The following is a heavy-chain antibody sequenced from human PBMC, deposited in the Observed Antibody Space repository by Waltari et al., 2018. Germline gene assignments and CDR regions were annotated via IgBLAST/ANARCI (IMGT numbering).Heavy chain of an antibody. V-gene: IGHV3-74*01. Sequence: EEQLVESGGGLVQPGDSLRLSCAASGFTYSNHWMHWVRQAPGKGLVWVSLINGDGSTSNYADAVKGRFTISRDNTKKTRYLQMKRLRVEDTAVYYCARLAPKTYRSPVPGRDYYYGLDVWGQGTTVTVSS. CDR1: GFTYSNHW. CDR3: ARLAPKTYRSPVPGRDYYYGLDV. D-gene: IGHD6-13*01. CDR2: INGDGSTS. J-gene: IGHJ6*02.